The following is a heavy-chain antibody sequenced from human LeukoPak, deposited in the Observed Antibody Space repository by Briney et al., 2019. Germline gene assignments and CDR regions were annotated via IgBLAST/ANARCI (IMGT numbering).Heavy chain of an antibody. Sequence: SETLSLTCTVSGGSIRSYYWSWIRQPPGKGLEWIGYIYYSGSTNYNPSLKSRVTISVDTSKNQFSLKLSSVTAADTAVYYCARSGSYYYYYYYMDVWGKGTTVTVSS. J-gene: IGHJ6*03. CDR3: ARSGSYYYYYYYMDV. CDR1: GGSIRSYY. D-gene: IGHD1-26*01. V-gene: IGHV4-59*01. CDR2: IYYSGST.